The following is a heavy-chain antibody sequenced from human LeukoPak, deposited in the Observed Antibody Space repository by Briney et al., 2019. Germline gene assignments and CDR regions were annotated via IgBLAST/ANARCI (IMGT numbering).Heavy chain of an antibody. CDR3: ARGVLTGYYRVNWFDP. V-gene: IGHV3-21*01. D-gene: IGHD3-9*01. J-gene: IGHJ5*02. CDR2: ITSSSSYI. Sequence: GRSLRLSCAASGFTFDNFAMHWVRQAPGKGLEWVSSITSSSSYIYYADSVKGRFTISRDNAKNSLYLQMNSLRAEDTAVYYCARGVLTGYYRVNWFDPWGQGTLVTVSS. CDR1: GFTFDNFA.